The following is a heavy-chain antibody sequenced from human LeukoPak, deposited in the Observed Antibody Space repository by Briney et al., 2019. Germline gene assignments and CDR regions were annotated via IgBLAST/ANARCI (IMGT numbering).Heavy chain of an antibody. Sequence: GGSLRLSCAVSGFSLTTYEMDWIRQAPGKGLEWVAYTDSNSETTHYADSVKGRFIISRDNAKNSLYLQMNSLRAEDTALYYCVREYCSGGSCSDAFDIWGQGTMVTVSS. V-gene: IGHV3-48*03. CDR1: GFSLTTYE. D-gene: IGHD2-15*01. CDR2: TDSNSETT. J-gene: IGHJ3*02. CDR3: VREYCSGGSCSDAFDI.